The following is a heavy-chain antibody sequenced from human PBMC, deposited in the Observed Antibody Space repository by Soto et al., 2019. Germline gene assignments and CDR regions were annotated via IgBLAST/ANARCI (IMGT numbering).Heavy chain of an antibody. CDR2: ISAYNGNT. J-gene: IGHJ3*02. CDR3: ARSSGWYFAEAFDI. D-gene: IGHD6-19*01. CDR1: GYTFTSYG. V-gene: IGHV1-18*01. Sequence: GASVKVYCKASGYTFTSYGISWVRQAPGQGLEWMGWISAYNGNTNYAQKLQGRVTMTTVTSTSTAYMELRSLRSDDTAVYYCARSSGWYFAEAFDIWGQGTMVTVSS.